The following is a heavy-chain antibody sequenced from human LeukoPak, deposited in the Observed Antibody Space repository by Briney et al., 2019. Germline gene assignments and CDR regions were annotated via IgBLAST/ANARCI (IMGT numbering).Heavy chain of an antibody. Sequence: GGSLRLSCAASGFTFSSYGMHWVRQAPGKGLEWVAVIWYDGSNKYYADSVKGRFTISRDNSKNTLYLLMNSLRAEDTAVYYCARDFTVGATYLFDYWGQGTLVTVSS. CDR1: GFTFSSYG. V-gene: IGHV3-33*01. D-gene: IGHD1-26*01. CDR3: ARDFTVGATYLFDY. J-gene: IGHJ4*02. CDR2: IWYDGSNK.